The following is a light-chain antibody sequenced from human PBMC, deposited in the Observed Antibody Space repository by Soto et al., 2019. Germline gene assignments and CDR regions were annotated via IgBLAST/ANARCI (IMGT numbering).Light chain of an antibody. V-gene: IGKV3-20*01. J-gene: IGKJ2*01. Sequence: EIVLTQSPGTLSLSPGESATLSCRASQSISNNHLAWYQQKVGQAPRLLIYGASSRTTGIPDRFSGSGSGKDFTLTVSRLEPEDFAVYYCHRYGSSPPYTFGQGTKLEMK. CDR3: HRYGSSPPYT. CDR1: QSISNNH. CDR2: GAS.